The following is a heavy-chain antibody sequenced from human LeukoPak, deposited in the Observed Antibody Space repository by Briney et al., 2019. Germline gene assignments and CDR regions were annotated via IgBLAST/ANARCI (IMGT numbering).Heavy chain of an antibody. CDR3: ARFSESFYYYGMDV. CDR1: GGSISSSNW. V-gene: IGHV4-4*02. J-gene: IGHJ6*02. Sequence: SGTLSLTCAVSGGSISSSNWWSWVRQPPGKGLEWIGEIYHSGSTNYNPSLKSRVTISVDKSKNQFSLKLSSVTAADTAVYYCARFSESFYYYGMDVWGQGTTVTVSS. CDR2: IYHSGST.